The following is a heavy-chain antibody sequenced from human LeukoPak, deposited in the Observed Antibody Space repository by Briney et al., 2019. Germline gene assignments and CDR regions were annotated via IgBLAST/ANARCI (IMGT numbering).Heavy chain of an antibody. J-gene: IGHJ4*02. CDR2: IYYSGST. CDR3: ARREYSSSQPFAY. Sequence: SETLSLTCTVSGGSISSGDYYWSWIRQPPGKGLEWIGYIYYSGSTYYNPSLKSRVTISVDTSKNQFSLKLSSVTAADTAVYYCARREYSSSQPFAYWGQGTLVTVSS. V-gene: IGHV4-30-4*08. D-gene: IGHD6-6*01. CDR1: GGSISSGDYY.